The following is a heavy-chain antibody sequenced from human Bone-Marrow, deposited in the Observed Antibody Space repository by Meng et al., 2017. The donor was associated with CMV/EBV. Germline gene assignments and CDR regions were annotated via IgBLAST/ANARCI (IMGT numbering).Heavy chain of an antibody. CDR1: GGSISSSSYY. CDR2: IYYSGST. V-gene: IGHV4-39*01. CDR3: ARGWSGWYSD. J-gene: IGHJ4*02. Sequence: SETLSLTCTVSGGSISSSSYYWGWIRQPPGKGLEWIGSIYYSGSTYYNPSLKSRVTISVDTSKNQFSLKLSSVTAADTAVYYCARGWSGWYSDWGQGTLVTVSS. D-gene: IGHD6-19*01.